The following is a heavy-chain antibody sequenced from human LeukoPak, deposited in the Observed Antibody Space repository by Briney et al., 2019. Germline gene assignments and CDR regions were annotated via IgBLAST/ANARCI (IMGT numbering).Heavy chain of an antibody. D-gene: IGHD7-27*01. Sequence: SQTLSLTCTVSGGSISSGGYYWSWIRQPPGKGLEWIGYIYYSGSTNYNPSLKSRVTMSVDEPKNQFSLKLNSVTAADTAVYYCARWGPYFDYWGQGTLVTVSS. CDR2: IYYSGST. J-gene: IGHJ4*02. V-gene: IGHV4-61*05. CDR1: GGSISSGGYY. CDR3: ARWGPYFDY.